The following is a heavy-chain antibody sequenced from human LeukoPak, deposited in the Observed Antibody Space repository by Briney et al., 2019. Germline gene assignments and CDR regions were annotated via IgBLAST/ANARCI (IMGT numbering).Heavy chain of an antibody. V-gene: IGHV3-23*01. CDR1: GFTFSNYA. CDR3: AKARGGTYRTYYFDY. CDR2: SGSGGDT. Sequence: GGSLRLSCVASGFTFSNYAMNWVRQAPGKGAEWVSLSGSGGDTYYVDSVKGRFTISSDNSKNTLYLQLNSMRAEETAVYYCAKARGGTYRTYYFDYWGQGTLVTVSS. J-gene: IGHJ4*02. D-gene: IGHD1-26*01.